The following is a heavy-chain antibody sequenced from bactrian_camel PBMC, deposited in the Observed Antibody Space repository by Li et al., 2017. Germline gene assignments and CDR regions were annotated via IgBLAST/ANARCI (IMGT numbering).Heavy chain of an antibody. D-gene: IGHD1*01. CDR2: IDSDGST. V-gene: IGHV3S9*01. J-gene: IGHJ4*01. CDR1: RYTFSAYC. Sequence: HVQLVESGGGLVQPGGSLRLSCDASRYTFSAYCMGWSRQAPGKEREGVAAIDSDGSTHYGDSVKGRFTVSVDNAKNTLYLQMDSLEPEDTGMYYCAADVGFAYNCEIALHSRGVRFDNEGQGTQVTVS.